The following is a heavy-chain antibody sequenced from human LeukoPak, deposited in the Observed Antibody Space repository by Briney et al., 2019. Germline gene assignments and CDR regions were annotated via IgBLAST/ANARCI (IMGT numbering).Heavy chain of an antibody. J-gene: IGHJ4*02. CDR1: GDSISSSSYY. D-gene: IGHD3-22*01. CDR2: IYYSGNT. V-gene: IGHV4-39*07. CDR3: ARAPHFFDTSGSRYYFDY. Sequence: SETLSLTCSVSGDSISSSSYYWGWIRQPPGKGLEWIGSIYYSGNTYHSPSLMSRVTISVDTSKNQFSLKLSSVTAADTAVYYCARAPHFFDTSGSRYYFDYWGQGALVTVSS.